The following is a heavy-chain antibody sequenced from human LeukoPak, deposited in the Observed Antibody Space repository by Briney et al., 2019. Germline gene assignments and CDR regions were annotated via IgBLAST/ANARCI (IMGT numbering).Heavy chain of an antibody. CDR3: TRDPVWGSA. CDR2: TYYRSKWYN. D-gene: IGHD3-16*01. J-gene: IGHJ5*02. CDR1: GDSVSSKSAS. Sequence: SQTLSLTCAISGDSVSSKSASWNWLRQSPSRGLEWLGRTYYRSKWYNEYAVSVKGRITVNPDTSKNQFSLQLNSVTPEDTAVYYCTRDPVWGSAWGQGTLVTVSS. V-gene: IGHV6-1*01.